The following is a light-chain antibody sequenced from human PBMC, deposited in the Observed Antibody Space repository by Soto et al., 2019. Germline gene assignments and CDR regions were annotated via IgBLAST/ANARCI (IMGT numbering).Light chain of an antibody. J-gene: IGKJ1*01. Sequence: DIHMTQSPSSLSASVGDRFNLTCRSSQSISTYLNWYQQKPGKAPNLLIYTTSNLESGVPSRFSGSGSGTEFTLTISSLQPEDFETYYCQQLNTYPWTFGQGTKVDIK. V-gene: IGKV1-9*01. CDR3: QQLNTYPWT. CDR2: TTS. CDR1: QSISTY.